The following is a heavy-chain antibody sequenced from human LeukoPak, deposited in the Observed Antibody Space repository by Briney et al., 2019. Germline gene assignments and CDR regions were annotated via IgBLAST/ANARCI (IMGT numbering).Heavy chain of an antibody. CDR2: INPSGGSK. CDR1: GYTFTSYY. V-gene: IGHV1-46*01. CDR3: ARDWAGITGTTWDAFDI. J-gene: IGHJ3*02. Sequence: VASVKVSCKASGYTFTSYYMHWVRQAPGQGLEGMGVINPSGGSKSYAQKFQGRVTMTRDTSTSTVYMELSSLRSEDTAVYYCARDWAGITGTTWDAFDIWGQGTMVTVSS. D-gene: IGHD1-20*01.